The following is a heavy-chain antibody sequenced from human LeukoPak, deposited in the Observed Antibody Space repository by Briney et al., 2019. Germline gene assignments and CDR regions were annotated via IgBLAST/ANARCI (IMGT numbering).Heavy chain of an antibody. V-gene: IGHV3-33*01. Sequence: GGSLRLSCAASGFTFSSYGMHWVRQAPGKGLVWVAVIWYDGSNKYYADSVKGRFTISRDNSKNTLYLQMNSLRAEDTAVYYCARDHYLGYCSSTSCYVLDYWGQGTLVTVSS. J-gene: IGHJ4*02. CDR2: IWYDGSNK. D-gene: IGHD2-2*01. CDR3: ARDHYLGYCSSTSCYVLDY. CDR1: GFTFSSYG.